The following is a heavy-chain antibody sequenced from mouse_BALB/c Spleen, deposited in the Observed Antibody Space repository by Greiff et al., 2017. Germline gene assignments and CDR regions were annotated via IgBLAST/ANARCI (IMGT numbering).Heavy chain of an antibody. CDR1: GFTFSSYA. CDR2: ISSGGSYT. Sequence: EVKLKESGGGLVKPGGSLKLSCAASGFTFSSYAMSWVRQSPEKRLEWVAEISSGGSYTYYPDTVTGRFTISRDNAKNTLYLEMSSLRSEDTAMYYCARGGARAMDYWGQGTSGTVSS. J-gene: IGHJ4*01. CDR3: ARGGARAMDY. V-gene: IGHV5-9-4*01.